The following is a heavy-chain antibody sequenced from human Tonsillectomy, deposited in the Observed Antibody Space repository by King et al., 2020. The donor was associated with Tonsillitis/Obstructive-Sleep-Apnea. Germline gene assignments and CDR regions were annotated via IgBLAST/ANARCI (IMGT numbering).Heavy chain of an antibody. J-gene: IGHJ6*02. Sequence: VQLVESGGGVVQPGRSLRRSCAASGFTLGTYGMHWVRQAPGKGLEWVAVRWYDGSNKYYADSVKGRFTISRDNSKNTLYLQMNSLRAEDTAVYYCARAPPKSGTYYGYYYYYGIDVWGQGTTVTVSS. V-gene: IGHV3-33*01. CDR2: RWYDGSNK. D-gene: IGHD1-26*01. CDR1: GFTLGTYG. CDR3: ARAPPKSGTYYGYYYYYGIDV.